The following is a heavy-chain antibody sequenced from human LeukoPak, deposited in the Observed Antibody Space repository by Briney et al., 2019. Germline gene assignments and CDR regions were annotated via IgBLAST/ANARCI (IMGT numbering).Heavy chain of an antibody. CDR2: LWSDGSSK. V-gene: IGHV3-33*01. Sequence: PGGSLRLSCAASGFTFNSYGMHWVRQAPGKGLEWVPALWSDGSSKYYADSVKGRFTISRDNSRNTLFLQMNSLRAEDTAVYYCARDDSLGERGVIIGYWGQGTLVTVSS. D-gene: IGHD3-10*01. CDR3: ARDDSLGERGVIIGY. J-gene: IGHJ4*02. CDR1: GFTFNSYG.